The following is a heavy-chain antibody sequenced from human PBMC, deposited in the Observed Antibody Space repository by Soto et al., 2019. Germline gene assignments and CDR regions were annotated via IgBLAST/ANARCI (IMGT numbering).Heavy chain of an antibody. CDR2: IYYSGST. D-gene: IGHD3-10*01. Sequence: SETLSLTCTVSGGSISSGGYYWSWIRQHPGKGLEWIGYIYYSGSTYYNPSLKSRVTISVDTSKNQFSLKLSSVTAADTAVYYCATYYYGSGLRYYYYYMEVWGKGTTVTVPS. J-gene: IGHJ6*03. CDR1: GGSISSGGYY. V-gene: IGHV4-31*03. CDR3: ATYYYGSGLRYYYYYMEV.